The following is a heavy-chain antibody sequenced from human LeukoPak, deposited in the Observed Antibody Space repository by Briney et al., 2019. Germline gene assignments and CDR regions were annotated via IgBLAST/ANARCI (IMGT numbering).Heavy chain of an antibody. CDR2: IIPIFGTA. CDR3: ARVRDLTSGYYYYYGMDV. D-gene: IGHD3-3*01. Sequence: GASVKVSCKASGGTFSSYAISWVRQAPGQGLEWKGGIIPIFGTANYAQKFQGRVTITADESTSTAYMELSSLRSEDTAVYYCARVRDLTSGYYYYYGMDVWGQGTTVTVSS. CDR1: GGTFSSYA. V-gene: IGHV1-69*13. J-gene: IGHJ6*02.